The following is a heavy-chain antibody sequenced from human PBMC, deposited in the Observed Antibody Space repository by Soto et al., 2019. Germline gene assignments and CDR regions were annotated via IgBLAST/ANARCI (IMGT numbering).Heavy chain of an antibody. CDR3: AKEYNWNYYAFDI. J-gene: IGHJ3*02. Sequence: QVQLVESGGGVVQPGRSLRLSCAASGFTFSSYGMHWVRQAPGKGLEWVVVISYDGSNKYYADSVKGRFTISRDNSKNTLYLQMNSLRAEDTAVYYCAKEYNWNYYAFDIWGQGTMVTVSS. D-gene: IGHD1-7*01. V-gene: IGHV3-30*18. CDR2: ISYDGSNK. CDR1: GFTFSSYG.